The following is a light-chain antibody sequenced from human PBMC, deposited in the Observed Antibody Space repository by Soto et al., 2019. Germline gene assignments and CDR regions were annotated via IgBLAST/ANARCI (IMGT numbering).Light chain of an antibody. CDR2: IAS. Sequence: DIHLTQSPSFLSASVLYRVTITCLSIQGIRNYLAWYQQKPGRAPKLLIYIASILQTGVPSRFTGSQSGTEFTLTITSLQPEDFATYYCQQVNNYPITFGQGTRLEIK. CDR3: QQVNNYPIT. J-gene: IGKJ5*01. CDR1: QGIRNY. V-gene: IGKV1-9*01.